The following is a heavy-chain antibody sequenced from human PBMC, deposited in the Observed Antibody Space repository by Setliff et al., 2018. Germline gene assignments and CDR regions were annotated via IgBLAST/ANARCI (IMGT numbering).Heavy chain of an antibody. CDR2: IYYSGST. CDR3: ERHGITNPYY. D-gene: IGHD3-10*01. Sequence: SETLSLTCTVSGGSISSSSYYWGWIRQPPGKGLEWIGSIYYSGSTYYNPSLKSRVTISVDTSKNQFSLKLSSVTAADTAVYYCERHGITNPYYWGQGTLVTVSS. J-gene: IGHJ4*02. V-gene: IGHV4-39*01. CDR1: GGSISSSSYY.